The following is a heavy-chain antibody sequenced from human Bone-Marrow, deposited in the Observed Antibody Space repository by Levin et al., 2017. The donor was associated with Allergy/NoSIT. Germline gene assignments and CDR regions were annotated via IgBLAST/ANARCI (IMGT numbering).Heavy chain of an antibody. CDR1: GFTFSSYA. J-gene: IGHJ3*02. CDR3: ARAVGQVDPFDI. Sequence: PSGGSLRLSCAASGFTFSSYAMGWVRQAPGKGLEWVSAVSRDADNTYYADSVKGRFTSSRDNSKNTLYLQMNSLTVEDTALYYCARAVGQVDPFDIWGQGTMVTVSS. V-gene: IGHV3-23*01. CDR2: VSRDADNT. D-gene: IGHD1-26*01.